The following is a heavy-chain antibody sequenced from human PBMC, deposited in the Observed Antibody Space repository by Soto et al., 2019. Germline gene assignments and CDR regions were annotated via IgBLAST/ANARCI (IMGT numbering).Heavy chain of an antibody. CDR3: ARDGGRKLGEIVVVPAAIGDWGYYYGMDV. J-gene: IGHJ6*02. CDR2: ISAYNGNT. D-gene: IGHD2-2*02. Sequence: GASVKVSCKASGYTFTSYGISWVRQAPGQGLEWMGWISAYNGNTNYAQKLQGRVTMTTDTSTSTAYMELRSLRSDDTAVYYCARDGGRKLGEIVVVPAAIGDWGYYYGMDVWGQGTTVTVSS. CDR1: GYTFTSYG. V-gene: IGHV1-18*04.